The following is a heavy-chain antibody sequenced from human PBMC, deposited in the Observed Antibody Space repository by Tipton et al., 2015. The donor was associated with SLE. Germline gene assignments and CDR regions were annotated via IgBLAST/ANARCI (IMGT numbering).Heavy chain of an antibody. CDR1: GYTLSSFH. V-gene: IGHV7-4-1*02. J-gene: IGHJ6*03. Sequence: QVQLVQSGSELKKPGASVNVSCKASGYTLSSFHMNWVRQAPGQGLEWMGWINTNSGNPTYAQGFTGRFVFSLDTSVNTAYLHISRLQTEDTAVYYCARDSRTDYYYHMDVWGKGTTVTVSS. CDR2: INTNSGNP. D-gene: IGHD3/OR15-3a*01. CDR3: ARDSRTDYYYHMDV.